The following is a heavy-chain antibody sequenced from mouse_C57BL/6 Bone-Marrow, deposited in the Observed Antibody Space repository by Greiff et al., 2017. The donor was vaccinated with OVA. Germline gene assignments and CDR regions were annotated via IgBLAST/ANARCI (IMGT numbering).Heavy chain of an antibody. Sequence: VKLQESGAELVKPGASVKISCKASGYAFSSYWMNWVKQRPGKGLEWIGQIYPGDGDTNYNGKFKGKATLTADKSSSTAYMQLSSLTSEDSAVYFCARRNFQAWFAYWGQGTLVTVSA. V-gene: IGHV1-80*01. CDR2: IYPGDGDT. CDR1: GYAFSSYW. J-gene: IGHJ3*01. CDR3: ARRNFQAWFAY.